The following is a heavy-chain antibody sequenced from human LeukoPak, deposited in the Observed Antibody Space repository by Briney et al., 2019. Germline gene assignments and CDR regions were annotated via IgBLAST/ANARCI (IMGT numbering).Heavy chain of an antibody. Sequence: GGSLRLSCAAFGLSSNTYGMQWVRQAPGKGLEWVAMISYHGRNTSYADSVRGRFTISRDNSNNTLYLQIDSLRVEDTAIYYCAKDRYPTAVTSNGMDVWGQGTTVTVSS. D-gene: IGHD4-17*01. V-gene: IGHV3-30*18. J-gene: IGHJ6*02. CDR3: AKDRYPTAVTSNGMDV. CDR1: GLSSNTYG. CDR2: ISYHGRNT.